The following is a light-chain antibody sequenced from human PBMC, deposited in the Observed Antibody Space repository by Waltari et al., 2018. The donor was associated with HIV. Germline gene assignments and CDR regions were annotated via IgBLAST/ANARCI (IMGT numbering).Light chain of an antibody. J-gene: IGLJ2*01. Sequence: QSALPQPASVSGAPGQPITISCTGTSIDGGDYNLLPWYQQHPGKAPKLMIYEGSKRPSGVSNRFSGSKSGNTASLTISGLQAEDEADYYCCSYAGSSNVVFGGGTKLTVL. CDR1: SIDGGDYNL. V-gene: IGLV2-23*01. CDR2: EGS. CDR3: CSYAGSSNVV.